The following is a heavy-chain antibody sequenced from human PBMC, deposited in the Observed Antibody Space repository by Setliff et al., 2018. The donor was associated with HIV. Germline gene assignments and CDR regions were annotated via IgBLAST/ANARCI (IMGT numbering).Heavy chain of an antibody. CDR1: GFSFNSFW. V-gene: IGHV3-7*04. CDR3: VRDAVDYGSDFYSYYYYYMDV. Sequence: PGGSLRLSCAASGFSFNSFWMTWVRQAPGKGLEWVANIKQDGSETYYVDSVKGRFTISRDNDKSSLSLQMNDLTTEDTAVYYCVRDAVDYGSDFYSYYYYYMDVWGKGTTVTVSS. D-gene: IGHD3-10*01. CDR2: IKQDGSET. J-gene: IGHJ6*03.